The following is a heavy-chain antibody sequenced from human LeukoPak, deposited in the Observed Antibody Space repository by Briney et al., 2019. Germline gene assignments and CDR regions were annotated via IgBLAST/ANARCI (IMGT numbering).Heavy chain of an antibody. CDR1: GFTFSRYS. D-gene: IGHD2-2*01. CDR2: ISAGGSTM. CDR3: ARGSSSTNGFYGMDV. Sequence: GGSLRLSCAASGFTFSRYSINWVRQAPGKGLEWISYISAGGSTMYYADSVKGRFTISRDNAKNSLYLQMNSLRAEDTAVYYCARGSSSTNGFYGMDVWGQGTTVTVSS. J-gene: IGHJ6*02. V-gene: IGHV3-48*04.